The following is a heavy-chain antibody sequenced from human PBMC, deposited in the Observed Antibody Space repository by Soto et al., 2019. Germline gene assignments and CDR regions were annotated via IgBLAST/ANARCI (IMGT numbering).Heavy chain of an antibody. V-gene: IGHV1-69*04. J-gene: IGHJ3*02. CDR2: IIPILGIA. CDR3: AREGDGEMVVPAANAAFDI. CDR1: GGTFSSYT. Sequence: SVKVSCKASGGTFSSYTISWVRQAPGQGLEWMGRIIPILGIANYAQKFQGRVTITADKSTSTAYMELSSLRSEDTAVYYCAREGDGEMVVPAANAAFDIWGQGTMVTV. D-gene: IGHD2-2*01.